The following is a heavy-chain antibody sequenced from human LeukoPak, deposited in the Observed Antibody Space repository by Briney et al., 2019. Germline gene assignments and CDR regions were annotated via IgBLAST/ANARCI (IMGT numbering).Heavy chain of an antibody. Sequence: SETLSLTCTVSGGSISSYYWSWIRQPAGKGLEWIGRIYTSGSTNYNPSLKSRVTISVDTSKNQFSLKLSSVTAADTAVYYCAREGIAVAGTTVDYAFDIWGQGTMVTVSS. CDR3: AREGIAVAGTTVDYAFDI. CDR2: IYTSGST. D-gene: IGHD6-19*01. J-gene: IGHJ3*02. V-gene: IGHV4-4*07. CDR1: GGSISSYY.